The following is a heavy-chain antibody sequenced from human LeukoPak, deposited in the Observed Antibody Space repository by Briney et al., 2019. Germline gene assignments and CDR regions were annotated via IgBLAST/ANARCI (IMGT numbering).Heavy chain of an antibody. CDR1: GGSISSYY. V-gene: IGHV4-59*12. D-gene: IGHD2-2*01. Sequence: SETLSLTCSVSGGSISSYYWSWIRQPPGKGLEWIGYIYYSGSSNYNPSLESRVTISVDTSKNQFSLRLNSVTAADTAVYYCARGYFIERDYCSSTSCYPDYFDYWGQGTLVTVSS. CDR2: IYYSGSS. CDR3: ARGYFIERDYCSSTSCYPDYFDY. J-gene: IGHJ4*02.